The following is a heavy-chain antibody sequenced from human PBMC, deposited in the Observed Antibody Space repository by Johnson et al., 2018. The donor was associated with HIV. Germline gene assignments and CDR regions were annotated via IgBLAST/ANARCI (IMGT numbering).Heavy chain of an antibody. CDR2: IRQDGSEK. CDR3: ASSWFGELSYAFDI. V-gene: IGHV3-7*01. D-gene: IGHD3-10*01. CDR1: GFTLSAYW. J-gene: IGHJ3*02. Sequence: VHLVESGGGLVQPGGSLKLSCAASGFTLSAYWMNWVRQAPGKGLEWVANIRQDGSEKYYVDSVRGRFTISRDNAKNSLYLQMNSLRAEDTAVYYCASSWFGELSYAFDIWGQGTMVTVSS.